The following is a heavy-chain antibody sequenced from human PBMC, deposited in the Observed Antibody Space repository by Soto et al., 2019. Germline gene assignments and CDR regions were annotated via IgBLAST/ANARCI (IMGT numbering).Heavy chain of an antibody. J-gene: IGHJ5*02. Sequence: PSETLSLTCTVSGVSISSGDYYWSWIRQPPGKGLEWIGYIYYRGNAYYNPSLRIRVSMSVDTSRNQFSLRLSSVTSADTAVYNCARVPSTYYYDPISHWYNWFDPWGQGTLVTVSS. CDR3: ARVPSTYYYDPISHWYNWFDP. CDR1: GVSISSGDYY. D-gene: IGHD3-22*01. CDR2: IYYRGNA. V-gene: IGHV4-30-4*01.